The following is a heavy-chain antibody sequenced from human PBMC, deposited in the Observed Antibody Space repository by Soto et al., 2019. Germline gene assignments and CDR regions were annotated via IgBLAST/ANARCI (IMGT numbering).Heavy chain of an antibody. CDR1: GFMFSAYT. V-gene: IGHV3-21*01. Sequence: GGSRRRSCATSGFMFSAYTMSWVRQAPGKGLEWLSSITSNSDHIDYADSVRGRFTVSRDNARKSLYLQMDSLGAEDTGVYYCATPYYYNHWGPGTLVTVSS. CDR2: ITSNSDHI. J-gene: IGHJ4*02. CDR3: ATPYYYNH.